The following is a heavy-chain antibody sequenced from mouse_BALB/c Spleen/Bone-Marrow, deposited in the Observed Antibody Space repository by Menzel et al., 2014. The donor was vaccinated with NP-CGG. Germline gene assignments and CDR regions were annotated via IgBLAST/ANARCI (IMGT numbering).Heavy chain of an antibody. CDR2: IHYSGST. V-gene: IGHV3-1*02. Sequence: EVQLQQSGPDLVKPSQSLSLPCTVTGYSITSGYSWHWIQQFPGNKLEWMGYIHYSGSTYYNPSLKSRISITRDTSKNQFFLQLNSVTTEDTATYYCARRGSSSYWYFDVWGAGTTVTVSS. D-gene: IGHD1-1*01. J-gene: IGHJ1*01. CDR3: ARRGSSSYWYFDV. CDR1: GYSITSGYS.